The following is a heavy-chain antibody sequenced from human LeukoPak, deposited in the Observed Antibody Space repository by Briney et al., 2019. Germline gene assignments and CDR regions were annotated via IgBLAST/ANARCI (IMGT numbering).Heavy chain of an antibody. CDR2: ISSSSSYI. Sequence: GGSLRLSCAASGFTFSSYSMNWVRQAPGKGLELVSSISSSSSYIYYADSVKGRFTISRDNAKNSLYLQMNSLRAEDTAMYYCARRAGDYSHPYDYWGQGTLVTVSS. V-gene: IGHV3-21*04. CDR1: GFTFSSYS. D-gene: IGHD3-22*01. CDR3: ARRAGDYSHPYDY. J-gene: IGHJ4*02.